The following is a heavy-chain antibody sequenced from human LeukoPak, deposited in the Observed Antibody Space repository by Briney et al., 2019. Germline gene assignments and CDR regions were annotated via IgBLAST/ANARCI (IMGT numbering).Heavy chain of an antibody. CDR2: IYYSGTT. CDR1: GDSIRSYY. D-gene: IGHD3-3*02. CDR3: ARHLRSFPDC. V-gene: IGHV4-59*08. Sequence: PSETLSLTCTFSGDSIRSYYWSWIRQPPGKGLEWLGYIYYSGTTNYNPSLKSRLTMSLDTSKKQLSLRLTSVIAADTAVYYCARHLRSFPDCWGQGTLVTVSS. J-gene: IGHJ4*02.